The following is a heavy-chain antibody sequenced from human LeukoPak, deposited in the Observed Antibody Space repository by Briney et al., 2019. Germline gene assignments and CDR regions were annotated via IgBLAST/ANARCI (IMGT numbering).Heavy chain of an antibody. Sequence: GRSLRLSCAASGFTFINYGMHWVRQAPGKGLARVAVISYDGTNKYYADSVKGRFTISRDNSKNTLYLQMNSLKTDDTAVYYCANYGDYQYFDYWGQGTLVTVSS. V-gene: IGHV3-30*18. CDR1: GFTFINYG. CDR2: ISYDGTNK. J-gene: IGHJ4*02. CDR3: ANYGDYQYFDY. D-gene: IGHD4-17*01.